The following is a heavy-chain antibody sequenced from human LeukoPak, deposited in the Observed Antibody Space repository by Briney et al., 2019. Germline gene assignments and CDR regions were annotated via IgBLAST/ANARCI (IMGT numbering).Heavy chain of an antibody. CDR1: GFTFDDYA. CDR3: AKRSMVRGVQFDAFDL. Sequence: GGSLRLSCAASGFTFDDYAMHWVRQAPGKGLEWVSGISWNSGSIGYADSVKGRFTISRDNAKNSLYLQMNSLRAEDTAVYYCAKRSMVRGVQFDAFDLWGQGTIVTVS. CDR2: ISWNSGSI. D-gene: IGHD3-10*01. V-gene: IGHV3-9*01. J-gene: IGHJ3*01.